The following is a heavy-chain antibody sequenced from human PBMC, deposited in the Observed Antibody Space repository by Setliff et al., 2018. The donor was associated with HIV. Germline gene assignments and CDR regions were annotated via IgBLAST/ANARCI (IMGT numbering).Heavy chain of an antibody. D-gene: IGHD4-17*01. Sequence: ASVKVSCKASGYTFTSYYLHWLRQAPGQGLEWMGWISAYSGDTNYAQKFQGRLTMTTDTSTSTAYMELRSLRSDDTAMYYCARPGGSYGDYGWYLRFWGQGTLVTVSS. CDR3: ARPGGSYGDYGWYLRF. CDR2: ISAYSGDT. V-gene: IGHV1-18*04. J-gene: IGHJ4*02. CDR1: GYTFTSYY.